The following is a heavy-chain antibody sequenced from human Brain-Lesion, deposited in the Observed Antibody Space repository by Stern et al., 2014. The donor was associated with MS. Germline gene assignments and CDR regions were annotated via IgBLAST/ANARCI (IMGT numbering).Heavy chain of an antibody. CDR1: GYTLTELS. CDR3: ATLSPGAGGNYYRHFDY. V-gene: IGHV1-24*01. J-gene: IGHJ4*02. Sequence: VHLVESGAEVKKPGASVKVSCKVSGYTLTELSMHWVRQAPRKGLEWMGGFDPEDGETIYAQKFQGRVTMTEDTSTDTAYMELSSLRSEDTAVYYCATLSPGAGGNYYRHFDYLGQGTLVTVSS. D-gene: IGHD1-26*01. CDR2: FDPEDGET.